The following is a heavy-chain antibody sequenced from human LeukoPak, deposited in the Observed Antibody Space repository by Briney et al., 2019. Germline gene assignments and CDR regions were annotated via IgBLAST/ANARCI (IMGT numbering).Heavy chain of an antibody. V-gene: IGHV4-34*01. D-gene: IGHD3-22*01. CDR2: INHN. Sequence: SETLSLTCGVYGGSFSDFHWTWIRQSPGKGLEWIGEINHNNYNPSLKSRVTISLDTSKNQFSLNLTSVTAADTAVYYCARGRRDFYESRGYRFYYYMDVWGKETTVTVSS. J-gene: IGHJ6*03. CDR1: GGSFSDFH. CDR3: ARGRRDFYESRGYRFYYYMDV.